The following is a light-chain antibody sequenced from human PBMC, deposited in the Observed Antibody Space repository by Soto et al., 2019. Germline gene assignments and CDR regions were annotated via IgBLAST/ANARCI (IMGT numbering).Light chain of an antibody. CDR3: QQHSNGLT. Sequence: EIVLTQFPPTLSLSPGERGTLSCRASQSVDSYLAWYQQKPGQAPRLLIFDAFNRATGIPARFSGSGSGTDFTLTISSLEPEDFAVYYCQQHSNGLTFGGGTKVDIK. J-gene: IGKJ4*01. CDR1: QSVDSY. CDR2: DAF. V-gene: IGKV3-11*01.